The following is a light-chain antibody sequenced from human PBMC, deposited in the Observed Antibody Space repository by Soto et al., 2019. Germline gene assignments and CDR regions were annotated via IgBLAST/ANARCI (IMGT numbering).Light chain of an antibody. CDR3: GSYTISGTLV. J-gene: IGLJ2*01. CDR2: DVS. Sequence: QSALTQPASVSGSPGQSITMSCTGTSSDVGGYNYVSWYQQHPGKAPKLMIYDVSSRPSGASDRFSGSKSGNTASLTISGLQAEDEADYYCGSYTISGTLVFGGGTKVTVL. CDR1: SSDVGGYNY. V-gene: IGLV2-14*01.